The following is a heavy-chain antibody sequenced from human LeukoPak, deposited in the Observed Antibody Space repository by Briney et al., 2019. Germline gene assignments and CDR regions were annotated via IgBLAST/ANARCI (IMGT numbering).Heavy chain of an antibody. CDR3: AKNYGDSNWFDP. D-gene: IGHD4-17*01. V-gene: IGHV6-1*01. CDR2: TYYRSNWFN. CDR1: GDGVSSNSAA. Sequence: PSQTLSLTCAISGDGVSSNSAAWNWIRQSPSRGLEWLGRTYYRSNWFNDFALSVKSRITINPDTSKNQFSLQLNSVTPEDTAVYYCAKNYGDSNWFDPWGQGTLVTVSS. J-gene: IGHJ5*02.